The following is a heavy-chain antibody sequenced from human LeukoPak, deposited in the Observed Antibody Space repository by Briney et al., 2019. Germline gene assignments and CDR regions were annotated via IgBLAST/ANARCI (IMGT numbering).Heavy chain of an antibody. CDR2: FYWDDDK. CDR3: ARIIVPQYYFDY. Sequence: SGPTLVNATQALTLTCTFSGFSLSTSEVGVGWIRQPPGKALDWLELFYWDDDKRYSPSLKSRLTITKDTSKNQVVLTMTDMDPVDTATYYCARIIVPQYYFDYWGQGTLVTVSS. J-gene: IGHJ4*02. D-gene: IGHD2/OR15-2a*01. V-gene: IGHV2-5*02. CDR1: GFSLSTSEVG.